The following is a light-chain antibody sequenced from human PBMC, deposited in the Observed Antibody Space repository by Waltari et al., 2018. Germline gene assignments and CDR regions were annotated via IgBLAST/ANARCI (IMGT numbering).Light chain of an antibody. J-gene: IGLJ2*01. Sequence: SYVVTQSPSVSVAPGETARITCGGDNIGSKSVHWYQQRPGPAPVLVISYDSDRPSGIPVRFSGSNSGNTATLTISWVEADDEADYYCLVWHSTTDHHGVFGGGTKLTVL. V-gene: IGLV3-21*04. CDR2: YDS. CDR3: LVWHSTTDHHGV. CDR1: NIGSKS.